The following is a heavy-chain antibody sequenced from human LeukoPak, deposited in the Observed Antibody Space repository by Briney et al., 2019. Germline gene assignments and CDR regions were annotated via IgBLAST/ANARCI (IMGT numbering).Heavy chain of an antibody. D-gene: IGHD3-3*01. CDR2: TYYRSQQWHS. Sequence: SQTLSLTCAISGDSVSINGASWNWIRQSPSRGLEWLGRTYYRSQQWHSDYAPSMKGRITLNPDTSKNQFSLQLNSMTPKDTAVYYCGRETDFGVVTNWGQGTLVTVS. CDR3: GRETDFGVVTN. CDR1: GDSVSINGAS. V-gene: IGHV6-1*01. J-gene: IGHJ4*02.